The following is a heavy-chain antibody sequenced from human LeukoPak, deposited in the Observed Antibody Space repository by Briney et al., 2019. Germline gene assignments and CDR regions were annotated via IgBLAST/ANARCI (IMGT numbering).Heavy chain of an antibody. CDR1: GYTFTSNY. CDR3: ARDQEGFDY. J-gene: IGHJ4*02. CDR2: IYPRDGST. V-gene: IGHV1-46*01. Sequence: ASVKVSCKASGYTFTSNYIHWVRQAPGQGLEWMGMIYPRDGSTSYAQRFQDRVTVTRDTSTSTVHMELSGLRSEDTAVYYCARDQEGFDYWGQGTQVTVSS.